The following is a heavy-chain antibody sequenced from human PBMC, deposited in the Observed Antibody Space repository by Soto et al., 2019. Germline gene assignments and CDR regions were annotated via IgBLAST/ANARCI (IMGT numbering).Heavy chain of an antibody. CDR1: DGSITIGGYC. Sequence: QLQLQESGSGLVKPSQTLSLTCTVSDGSITIGGYCWSWIRQQPGQGLEWIGYICHSGNTYYNPSLTSRFTTSLDRSKNQFSLNLSSVTAADTAVYYCARVWFGESIWFDPWGQGTLVTVSS. J-gene: IGHJ5*02. CDR3: ARVWFGESIWFDP. V-gene: IGHV4-30-2*01. CDR2: ICHSGNT. D-gene: IGHD3-10*01.